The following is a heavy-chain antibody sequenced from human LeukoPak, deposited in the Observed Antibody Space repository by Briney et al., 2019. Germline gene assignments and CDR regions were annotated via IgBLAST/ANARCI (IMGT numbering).Heavy chain of an antibody. CDR3: ARDLAYCGGDCFSDAFDI. V-gene: IGHV5-51*01. Sequence: GESLKISCKGSGYNFPSYWIGWVRQMPGKGLEWMGIIFPTDSDTRYSPSFQGQVTISVDKSISTAYLQWSSLKASDTAMYYCARDLAYCGGDCFSDAFDIWGQGTMVTVSS. CDR2: IFPTDSDT. D-gene: IGHD2-21*02. J-gene: IGHJ3*02. CDR1: GYNFPSYW.